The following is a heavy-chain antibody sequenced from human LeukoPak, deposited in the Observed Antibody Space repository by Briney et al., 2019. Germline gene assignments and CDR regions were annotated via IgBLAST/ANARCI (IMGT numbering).Heavy chain of an antibody. V-gene: IGHV1-2*02. CDR2: INPNSGGT. CDR1: GCTFTGYY. D-gene: IGHD4-23*01. CDR3: ARVVLRSVVTTFGY. Sequence: ASVKVSCKASGCTFTGYYMHWVRQAPGQGLEWMGWINPNSGGTNYAQKFQGRVTMTRDTSISTAYMELSRLRSDDTAVHYCARVVLRSVVTTFGYWGQGTLVTVSS. J-gene: IGHJ4*02.